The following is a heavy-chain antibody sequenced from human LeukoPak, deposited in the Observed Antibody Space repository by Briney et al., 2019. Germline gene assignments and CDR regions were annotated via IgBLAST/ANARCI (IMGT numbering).Heavy chain of an antibody. Sequence: GESLKISCKVSGYIFTSDWIGWVRQVPGRGLEWMGIIHPGDSDTRYSPSFQGQVTFSADKSISTAYLQWSSLKASDTAIYYCARHLSAFTATYHFDYWGQGTLVTVSS. J-gene: IGHJ4*02. V-gene: IGHV5-51*01. CDR2: IHPGDSDT. D-gene: IGHD2-21*02. CDR3: ARHLSAFTATYHFDY. CDR1: GYIFTSDW.